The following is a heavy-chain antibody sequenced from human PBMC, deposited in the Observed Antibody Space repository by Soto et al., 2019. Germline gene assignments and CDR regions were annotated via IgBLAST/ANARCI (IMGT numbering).Heavy chain of an antibody. CDR2: IFPGESEV. J-gene: IGHJ4*02. V-gene: IGHV5-51*01. CDR1: GYIFSTYW. D-gene: IGHD3-22*01. CDR3: ARGRYYDDSGVFKTPPAAAY. Sequence: GESLKISCEGSGYIFSTYWIARVRQRPGKGLEWIGIIFPGESEVRYKPSFQGQVTISVDKAINTAYLQWSSLKVSDSAMYYCARGRYYDDSGVFKTPPAAAYWGQGTLVSVSS.